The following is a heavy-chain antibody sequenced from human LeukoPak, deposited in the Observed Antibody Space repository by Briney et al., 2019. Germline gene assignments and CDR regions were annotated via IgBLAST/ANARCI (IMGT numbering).Heavy chain of an antibody. D-gene: IGHD2-2*01. CDR1: GGSFSGYY. J-gene: IGHJ3*02. CDR3: ASYDIVVVPAAAAFEI. CDR2: INHSGST. V-gene: IGHV4-34*01. Sequence: SETLSLTCAVYGGSFSGYYWSWIRQPPGKGLEWIGEINHSGSTNYNPSLKSRVTISVDTSKNQFSLKLSSVTAADTAVYYCASYDIVVVPAAAAFEIWGQGTMVTVSS.